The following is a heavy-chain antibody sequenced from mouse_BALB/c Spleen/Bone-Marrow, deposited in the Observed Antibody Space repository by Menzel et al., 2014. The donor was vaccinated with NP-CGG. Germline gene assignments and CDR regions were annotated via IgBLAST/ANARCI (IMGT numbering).Heavy chain of an antibody. Sequence: EVQRVESGPELVKPGASMKISCKASGYSLTGYSTSWVKQSHGKNLEWIGLINTYNGGTNYNQKFRGKATLTVDKSSSTAYMEFLSLTSEDSAVYYCARSGTRGNYAMDYWGQGTSVTVSS. CDR2: INTYNGGT. CDR1: GYSLTGYS. CDR3: ARSGTRGNYAMDY. J-gene: IGHJ4*01. V-gene: IGHV1-18*01. D-gene: IGHD4-1*01.